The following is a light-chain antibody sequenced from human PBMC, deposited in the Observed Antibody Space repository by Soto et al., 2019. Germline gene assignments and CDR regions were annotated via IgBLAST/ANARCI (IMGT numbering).Light chain of an antibody. CDR2: DND. V-gene: IGLV1-51*01. CDR3: GTWDSSLSVAV. J-gene: IGLJ7*01. CDR1: SSNIGDNY. Sequence: QSELTQPPSVSAAAGQRVTISCSGSSSNIGDNYVSWYQQVPGTAPKLLIYDNDQRSSGTPDRFSAYKSGTSATLGITGLQTGVEADYYCGTWDSSLSVAVFGGGTQLTVL.